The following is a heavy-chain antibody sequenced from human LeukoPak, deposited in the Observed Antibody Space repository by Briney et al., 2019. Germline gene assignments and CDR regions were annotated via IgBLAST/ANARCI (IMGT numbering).Heavy chain of an antibody. CDR3: VTRGAYKPRYFMEV. D-gene: IGHD5-24*01. V-gene: IGHV3-15*01. Sequence: PGGSLRLSCAVSGFTFDIAWMNWVRQAPGEGLEWVGRIKSKSDGAATDYAAPVRGRFTISTDDSKNTLYLQMNSLKTEDTAVYYCVTRGAYKPRYFMEVWGKGTTVTVSS. CDR1: GFTFDIAW. CDR2: IKSKSDGAAT. J-gene: IGHJ6*03.